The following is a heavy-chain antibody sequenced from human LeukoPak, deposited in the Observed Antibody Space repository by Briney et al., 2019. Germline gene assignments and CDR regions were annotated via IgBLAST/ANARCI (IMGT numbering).Heavy chain of an antibody. V-gene: IGHV1-3*01. J-gene: IGHJ6*02. D-gene: IGHD6-13*01. CDR1: RYTFTSYA. CDR3: ARGEGAAGTPAHFNYGMDV. Sequence: ASVKVSCKASRYTFTSYAMHWVRQAPGQGLEWMGWINAGNGNTKYSQKFQGRVTMTRNTSISTAYMELSSLRSEDTAVYYCARGEGAAGTPAHFNYGMDVWGQGTTVTVSS. CDR2: INAGNGNT.